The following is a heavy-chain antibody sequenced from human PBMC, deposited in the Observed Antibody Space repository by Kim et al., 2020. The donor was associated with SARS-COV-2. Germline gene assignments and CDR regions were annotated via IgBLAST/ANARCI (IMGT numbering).Heavy chain of an antibody. CDR2: LGITVGAT. CDR1: GFTFSNYA. Sequence: GGSLRLSCVASGFTFSNYAMSWVRQVPGKGLEWVSSLGITVGATHYADSVKGRFTVSRDNFENTLYLEMNSLRAEDTAVYYCVKRSASGTFFFDAWGQGT. D-gene: IGHD3-3*02. V-gene: IGHV3-23*01. CDR3: VKRSASGTFFFDA. J-gene: IGHJ4*02.